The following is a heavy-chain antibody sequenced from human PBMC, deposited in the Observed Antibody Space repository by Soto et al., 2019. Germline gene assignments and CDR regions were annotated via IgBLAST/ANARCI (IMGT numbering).Heavy chain of an antibody. J-gene: IGHJ3*02. D-gene: IGHD4-17*01. CDR1: GFTFTSSA. CDR3: AADPSYYGDYFTFDI. Sequence: SVKVSCKASGFTFTSSAMQWVRQARGQRLEWIGWIVVGSGNTNFAQKFQDRVTITRDKSTSTAYMELSSLRSEDTAVYYCAADPSYYGDYFTFDIWGQGTMVTVSS. CDR2: IVVGSGNT. V-gene: IGHV1-58*02.